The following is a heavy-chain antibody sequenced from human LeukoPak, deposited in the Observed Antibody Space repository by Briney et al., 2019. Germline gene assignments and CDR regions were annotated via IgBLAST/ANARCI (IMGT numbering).Heavy chain of an antibody. J-gene: IGHJ5*02. V-gene: IGHV4-59*01. D-gene: IGHD3-10*01. CDR1: GGSIGSYY. CDR2: IYYGGST. Sequence: SETLSLTCTVSGGSIGSYYWSWIRQPPGKGLEWIGYIYYGGSTNYNPSLKSRVTISVDTSKNQFSLKLSSVTAADTAVYYCASGLWFGDLFWFDPWGQGTLVTVSS. CDR3: ASGLWFGDLFWFDP.